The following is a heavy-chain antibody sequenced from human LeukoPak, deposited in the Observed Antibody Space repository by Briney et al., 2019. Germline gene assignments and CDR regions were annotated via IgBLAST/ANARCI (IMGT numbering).Heavy chain of an antibody. CDR2: ISSSSSTI. CDR3: ARAHYYDSSGYYYLVD. J-gene: IGHJ4*02. Sequence: GGSLRPSCAASGFTFSSYSMNWVRQAPGKGLEWVSYISSSSSTIYYADSVKGRFTISRDNAKNSLYLQMNSLRDEDTAVYYCARAHYYDSSGYYYLVDWGQGTLVTVSS. CDR1: GFTFSSYS. V-gene: IGHV3-48*02. D-gene: IGHD3-22*01.